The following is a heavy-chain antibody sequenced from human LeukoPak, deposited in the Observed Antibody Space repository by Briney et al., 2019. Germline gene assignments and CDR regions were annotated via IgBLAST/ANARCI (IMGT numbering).Heavy chain of an antibody. Sequence: SETLSLTCTVSGYSISSGYYWGWIRQPPGKGLEWIGNIYHSGSTYYNPSLKSRVTISVDTSKNQFSLKLSSVTAADTAVYYCARLREARGHSYVDYWGQGTLVTVSS. CDR1: GYSISSGYY. D-gene: IGHD5-18*01. CDR3: ARLREARGHSYVDY. CDR2: IYHSGST. V-gene: IGHV4-38-2*02. J-gene: IGHJ4*02.